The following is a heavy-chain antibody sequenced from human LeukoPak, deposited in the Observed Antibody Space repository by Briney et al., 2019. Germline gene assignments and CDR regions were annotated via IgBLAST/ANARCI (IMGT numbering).Heavy chain of an antibody. CDR3: ARVGDGLNDAFDI. CDR1: GYTFTGYY. CDR2: INPNNGGT. Sequence: ASVKVSCKASGYTFTGYYMHWVRQAPGQGLEWMGRINPNNGGTNYAQNLQGRVTMTRDTSISTAYMELSRLRSDDTAVYYCARVGDGLNDAFDIWGQGTMVTVSS. V-gene: IGHV1-2*06. D-gene: IGHD5-24*01. J-gene: IGHJ3*02.